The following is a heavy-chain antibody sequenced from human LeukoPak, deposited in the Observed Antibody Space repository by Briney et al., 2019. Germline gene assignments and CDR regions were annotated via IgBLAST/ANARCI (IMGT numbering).Heavy chain of an antibody. J-gene: IGHJ4*02. CDR3: AREEGPYFDC. CDR1: GFTFHDHG. CDR2: LNWNGDNT. Sequence: GGSLRLSCAASGFTFHDHGMSWVCQAPGKGLEWVSALNWNGDNTGYAASVKGRFTISRDNAKKSLYLQLNSLTAEDTAYYYCAREEGPYFDCWGQGTLVTVSS. V-gene: IGHV3-20*04.